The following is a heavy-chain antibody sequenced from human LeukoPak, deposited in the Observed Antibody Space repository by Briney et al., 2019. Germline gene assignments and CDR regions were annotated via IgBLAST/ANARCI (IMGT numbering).Heavy chain of an antibody. CDR2: ITSSSYT. D-gene: IGHD4-17*01. CDR1: GFTFSDYY. Sequence: GGSLRLSCAASGFTFSDYYMSWIRQAPGKGLEWVSYITSSSYTNYADSVKGRFTISRDNAKNSLYLQMNSLRAEDTAVYYCARLVTTVIGAFDIWGQGTMVTVYS. V-gene: IGHV3-11*06. J-gene: IGHJ3*02. CDR3: ARLVTTVIGAFDI.